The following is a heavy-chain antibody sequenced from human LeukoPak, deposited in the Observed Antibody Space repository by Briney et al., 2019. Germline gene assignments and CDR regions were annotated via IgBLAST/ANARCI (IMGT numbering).Heavy chain of an antibody. CDR2: IYSGGST. D-gene: IGHD6-13*01. CDR1: GFTVSSNY. CDR3: AKLTTYRIAAAGTGFDP. V-gene: IGHV3-53*01. J-gene: IGHJ5*02. Sequence: GGSLRLSCAASGFTVSSNYMSWVRQAPGKGLEWVSVIYSGGSTYYADSVKGRFTISRDNSKNTLYLQMNSLRAEDTAVYYCAKLTTYRIAAAGTGFDPWGQGTLVTVSS.